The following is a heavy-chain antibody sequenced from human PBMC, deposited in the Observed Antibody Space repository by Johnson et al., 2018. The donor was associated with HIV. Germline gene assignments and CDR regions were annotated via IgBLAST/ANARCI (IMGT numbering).Heavy chain of an antibody. V-gene: IGHV3-23*04. CDR3: AKEGIIPTAASVGPPVDLDF. CDR2: ISSSGGGT. CDR1: GFTFSNYA. J-gene: IGHJ3*01. D-gene: IGHD4-17*01. Sequence: VQLVESGGGLVQPGGSLRLSCAASGFTFSNYAMTWVRHVAGKGLEWVSAISSSGGGTYYADSVEGRFAISRDNSKNILYLQMNILRAEDTSLYYCAKEGIIPTAASVGPPVDLDFWGQGTMVTVSS.